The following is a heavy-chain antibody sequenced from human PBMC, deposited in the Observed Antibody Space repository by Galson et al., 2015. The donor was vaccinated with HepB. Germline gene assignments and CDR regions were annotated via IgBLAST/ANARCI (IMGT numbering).Heavy chain of an antibody. D-gene: IGHD3-10*01. CDR1: GFTFSSYG. CDR3: AKFMVRGVKNYYYYGMDV. Sequence: SLRLSCAASGFTFSSYGMHWVRQAPGKGLEWVAFIRYDGSNKYYADSVKGRFTISRDNSKNTLYLQMNSLRAEDTAVYYCAKFMVRGVKNYYYYGMDVWGQGTTVTVSS. CDR2: IRYDGSNK. V-gene: IGHV3-30*02. J-gene: IGHJ6*02.